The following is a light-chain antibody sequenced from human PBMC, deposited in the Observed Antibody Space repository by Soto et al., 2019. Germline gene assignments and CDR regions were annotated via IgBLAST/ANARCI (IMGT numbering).Light chain of an antibody. V-gene: IGKV3-15*01. CDR2: DIS. CDR3: QQYNNWPS. CDR1: QTVSRN. J-gene: IGKJ5*01. Sequence: EIEMTQSPATLSLAPGERATLSCRASQTVSRNLAWYQQRPGQAPRLLIYDISNRAAGVPARFSGSGSETEFTLTIRSLQSEDFAVYFCQQYNNWPSFGQGTRLEIK.